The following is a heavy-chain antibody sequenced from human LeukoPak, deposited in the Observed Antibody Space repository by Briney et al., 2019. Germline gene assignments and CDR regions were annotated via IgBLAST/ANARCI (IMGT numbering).Heavy chain of an antibody. Sequence: SETLSLTCAVSGYSISSGYYWGWIRQPPGKGLEWIGSIYHSGSTYYNPSLKSRVTISVDTSKNQFSLELSSVTAADTAVYYCARLPTTGWVDYWGQGTLVTVSS. CDR3: ARLPTTGWVDY. CDR1: GYSISSGYY. CDR2: IYHSGST. J-gene: IGHJ4*02. D-gene: IGHD4-17*01. V-gene: IGHV4-38-2*01.